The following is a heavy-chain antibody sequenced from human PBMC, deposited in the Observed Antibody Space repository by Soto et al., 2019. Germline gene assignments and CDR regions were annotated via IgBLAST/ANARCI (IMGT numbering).Heavy chain of an antibody. CDR1: GFTFSSYA. CDR3: AKTYYDFWSGYYNY. Sequence: GGSLRLSCAASGFTFSSYAMSWVRQAPGKGLEWVSAISGSGGSTYYADSVKGRFTISRDNSKNTLYLQMNSLRAEDTAVYYCAKTYYDFWSGYYNYWXQGTLVTAPQ. V-gene: IGHV3-23*01. J-gene: IGHJ4*02. CDR2: ISGSGGST. D-gene: IGHD3-3*01.